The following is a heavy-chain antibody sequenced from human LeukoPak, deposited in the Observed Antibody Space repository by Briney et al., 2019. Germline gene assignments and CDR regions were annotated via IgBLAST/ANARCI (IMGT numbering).Heavy chain of an antibody. D-gene: IGHD3-22*01. V-gene: IGHV4-39*07. J-gene: IGHJ4*02. CDR1: GGSISSSTIYY. Sequence: SETLSLTCTVSGGSISSSTIYYWGWIRQPPGKGLEWIGSLYSSGSTYYNPSLKSRVTISVDTSKNHFSLKLYSVIAADTAVYYCARVDYDSSGYFDFWGQGTLVTVSS. CDR3: ARVDYDSSGYFDF. CDR2: LYSSGST.